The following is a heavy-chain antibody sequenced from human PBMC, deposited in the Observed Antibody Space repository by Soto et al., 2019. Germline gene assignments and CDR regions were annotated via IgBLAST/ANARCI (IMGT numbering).Heavy chain of an antibody. J-gene: IGHJ4*01. CDR2: ISHNDEPKI. CDR1: GFSFKNYA. V-gene: IGHV3-30-3*01. Sequence: QVQQVESGGGVVQPGSSLRLSCAASGFSFKNYAFHWFRQAPGKGLEWVALISHNDEPKIFYADSVQGRFTISRDNFKNTVYLQMNSLRDEDTAVYHCARGVRAETYYNAFDYWGQGTQVTVSS. D-gene: IGHD3-10*01. CDR3: ARGVRAETYYNAFDY.